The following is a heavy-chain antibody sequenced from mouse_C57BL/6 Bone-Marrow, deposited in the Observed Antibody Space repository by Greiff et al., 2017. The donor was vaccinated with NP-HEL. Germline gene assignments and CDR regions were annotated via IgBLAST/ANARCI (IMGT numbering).Heavy chain of an antibody. J-gene: IGHJ3*01. V-gene: IGHV1-61*01. CDR3: ARGYSNPFAY. CDR1: GYTFTSYW. Sequence: QVQLQQPGAELVRPGSSVKLSCKASGYTFTSYWMDWVKQRPGQGLEWIGNIYPSDSETHYNQKFKDKATLTVDKSSSTAYMQLSSLTSEDAAVYYCARGYSNPFAYWGQGTLVTVSA. CDR2: IYPSDSET. D-gene: IGHD2-5*01.